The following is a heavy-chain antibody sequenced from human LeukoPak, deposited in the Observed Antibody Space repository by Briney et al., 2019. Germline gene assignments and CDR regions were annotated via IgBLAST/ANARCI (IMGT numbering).Heavy chain of an antibody. Sequence: GGSLRLSCAASGFTFSSYAMSWVRQAPGKGLEWVSAISGSGGSTYYANSVKGRFTISRDNSKNTLYLQMNSLRAEDTAVYYCAKDPRVEYYFDYWGQGTLVTVSS. CDR3: AKDPRVEYYFDY. CDR1: GFTFSSYA. CDR2: ISGSGGST. J-gene: IGHJ4*02. V-gene: IGHV3-23*01.